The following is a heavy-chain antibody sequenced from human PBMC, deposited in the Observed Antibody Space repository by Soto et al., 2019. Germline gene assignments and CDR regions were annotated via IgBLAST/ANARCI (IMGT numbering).Heavy chain of an antibody. CDR2: ISGSGST. D-gene: IGHD3-16*01. V-gene: IGHV3-23*01. CDR1: GFTVSSYA. J-gene: IGHJ6*03. CDR3: AKALRFTFTTGYYMDV. Sequence: VQLLESGGGLVQPGGSLRLSCAASGFTVSSYAMSWVRQAPGKGLEWVSVISGSGSTYSADSVKGRFTISRDSSKNTVYLQMNSLRAEVTAVYYCAKALRFTFTTGYYMDVWGRGTTVTVSS.